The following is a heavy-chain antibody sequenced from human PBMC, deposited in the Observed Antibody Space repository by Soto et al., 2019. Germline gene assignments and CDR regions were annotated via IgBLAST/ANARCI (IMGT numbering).Heavy chain of an antibody. D-gene: IGHD2-15*01. CDR1: GYTFTSYY. Sequence: ASVKVSCKASGYTFTSYYMHWVRQAPGQGLEWMGIINPSGGSTSYAQKLQGRATMTRDTSTSTVYMELSSLRSEDTAVYYCASSGYCSGGSCDYFDYWGQGTLVTVSS. CDR2: INPSGGST. V-gene: IGHV1-46*01. J-gene: IGHJ4*02. CDR3: ASSGYCSGGSCDYFDY.